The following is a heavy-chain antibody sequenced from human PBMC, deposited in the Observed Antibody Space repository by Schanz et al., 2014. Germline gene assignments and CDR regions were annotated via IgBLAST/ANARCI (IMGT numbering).Heavy chain of an antibody. J-gene: IGHJ4*02. V-gene: IGHV3-21*01. D-gene: IGHD3-3*01. CDR3: ARGVRIDY. CDR1: GFGFDDYA. Sequence: EVQLVESGGGVVRPGGSLRLSCAASGFGFDDYAMSWVRQAPGKGLEWVSSISSSSSYISYADSVKGRFTISRDNTKNFLHLEMNNLRAEDTAVYYCARGVRIDYWGQGTLVTVSS. CDR2: ISSSSSYI.